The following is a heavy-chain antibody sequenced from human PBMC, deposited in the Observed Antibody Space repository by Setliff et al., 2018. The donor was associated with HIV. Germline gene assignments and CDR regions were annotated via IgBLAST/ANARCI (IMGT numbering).Heavy chain of an antibody. D-gene: IGHD6-19*01. J-gene: IGHJ3*01. CDR1: GYTFSSYG. CDR3: ARVPYRSAWFSGGHDAFDV. CDR2: ISGYNGNT. V-gene: IGHV1-18*01. Sequence: ASVKVSCKASGYTFSSYGISWVRQAPGQGLEWMGWISGYNGNTKYVQKLQGRVTMTTDTSTRTVYMELRSLRHDDTAEYFCARVPYRSAWFSGGHDAFDVWGQGTTVTVSS.